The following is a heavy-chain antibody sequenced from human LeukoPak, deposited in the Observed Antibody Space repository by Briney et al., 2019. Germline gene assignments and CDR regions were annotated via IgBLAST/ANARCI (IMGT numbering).Heavy chain of an antibody. J-gene: IGHJ6*03. D-gene: IGHD1-14*01. V-gene: IGHV3-30*04. CDR3: AKPPIAYYYYYYMDV. Sequence: GGSLRLSCAASGFTFSSYAMHWVRQAPGKGLEWVAVISYDGSNKYYADSVKGRFTISRDNSKNTLYLQMNSLRAEDTAVYYCAKPPIAYYYYYYMDVWGKGTTVTVSS. CDR2: ISYDGSNK. CDR1: GFTFSSYA.